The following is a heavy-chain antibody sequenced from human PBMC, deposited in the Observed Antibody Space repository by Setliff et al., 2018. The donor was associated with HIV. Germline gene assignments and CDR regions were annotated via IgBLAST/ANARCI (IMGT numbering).Heavy chain of an antibody. CDR2: ISPDNGNR. D-gene: IGHD6-6*01. J-gene: IGHJ5*02. V-gene: IGHV1-2*02. CDR1: GYTFTDYL. CDR3: ARQLSNSLDP. Sequence: ASVKVSCKSSGYTFTDYLMHWVRQAPGQGLEWMGWISPDNGNRRILRRFQGRVTMTRDTSINTAYMELSGLTSDDTAVYFCARQLSNSLDPWGQGTLVTVSS.